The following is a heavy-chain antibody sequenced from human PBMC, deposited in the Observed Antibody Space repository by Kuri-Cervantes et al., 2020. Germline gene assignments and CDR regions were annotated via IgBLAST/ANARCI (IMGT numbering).Heavy chain of an antibody. J-gene: IGHJ4*02. Sequence: GESLKISCAASGFTFSSYDMHWVRQAPGKGLEWVAFIRYDGNNKYYADSVKGRFTISRDNSKNTLYLQMNSLRAEDTAVYYCAKDMILLAVAGQRAIDYWGQGTLVTVSS. V-gene: IGHV3-30*02. CDR2: IRYDGNNK. CDR1: GFTFSSYD. D-gene: IGHD6-19*01. CDR3: AKDMILLAVAGQRAIDY.